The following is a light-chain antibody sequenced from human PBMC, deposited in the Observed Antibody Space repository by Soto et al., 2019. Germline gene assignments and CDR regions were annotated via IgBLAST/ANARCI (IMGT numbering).Light chain of an antibody. V-gene: IGKV1D-12*01. Sequence: DIQMTQSPSSVSASVGDTVTITCRASQDISKWLVWYQQKPGKAPKLLIYAASTLQSGVPSRFSGSGFGTDFTLSISDLQPEDFATYYCQQANTFPHITFGQGTRLEIK. CDR3: QQANTFPHIT. J-gene: IGKJ5*01. CDR1: QDISKW. CDR2: AAS.